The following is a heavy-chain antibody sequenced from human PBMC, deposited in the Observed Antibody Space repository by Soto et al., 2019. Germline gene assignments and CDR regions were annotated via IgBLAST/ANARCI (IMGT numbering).Heavy chain of an antibody. CDR2: IFYTGNT. J-gene: IGHJ6*02. CDR1: GGSVSIGDYS. CDR3: ARDWELRRMDV. D-gene: IGHD1-7*01. V-gene: IGHV4-61*08. Sequence: QVQLQESGPGLMKPSETLSLTCTVSGGSVSIGDYSWTWIRQPPGKELEWIGYIFYTGNTNYSPSLKSRVTMSVDRSRNQFSLRLSSVTAADTAVYYCARDWELRRMDVWGQGTTVTVSS.